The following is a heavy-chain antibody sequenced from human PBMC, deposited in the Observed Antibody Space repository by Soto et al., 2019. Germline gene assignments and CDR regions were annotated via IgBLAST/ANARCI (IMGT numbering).Heavy chain of an antibody. CDR2: ISYDGSNK. V-gene: IGHV3-30*18. CDR3: AKDMVPITMVRGVAHYYYYYYGMDV. CDR1: GFTFSSYG. Sequence: GGSLRLSCAASGFTFSSYGMHWVRQAPGKGLEWVAVISYDGSNKYYADSVKGRFTISRDNSKNTLYLQMNSLRAEDTAVYYCAKDMVPITMVRGVAHYYYYYYGMDVWGQGTTVTVSS. D-gene: IGHD3-10*01. J-gene: IGHJ6*02.